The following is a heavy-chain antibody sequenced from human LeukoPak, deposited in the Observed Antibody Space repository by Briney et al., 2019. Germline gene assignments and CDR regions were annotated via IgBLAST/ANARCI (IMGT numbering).Heavy chain of an antibody. CDR2: IIPILGIA. CDR1: GGTFSSYA. V-gene: IGHV1-69*04. Sequence: GASVKVSCKASGGTFSSYAISWVRQAPGQGLEWMGRIIPILGIANYAQKFQGRVTITADKSTSTAYMELSSLRSEDTAVYYCATGGYCSGGSCYSRWFDPWGQGTLVNVSS. CDR3: ATGGYCSGGSCYSRWFDP. J-gene: IGHJ5*02. D-gene: IGHD2-15*01.